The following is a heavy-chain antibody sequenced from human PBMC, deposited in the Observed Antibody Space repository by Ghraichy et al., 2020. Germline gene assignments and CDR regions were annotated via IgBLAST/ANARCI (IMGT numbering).Heavy chain of an antibody. J-gene: IGHJ4*02. CDR2: INHSGST. V-gene: IGHV4-34*01. CDR3: ARTFSGGSWIDY. Sequence: SETLSLTCAVYGGSFSGYYWSWIRQPPGKGLEWIGEINHSGSTNYNPSLKSRVTISVDTSKNQFSLKLSSVTAADTAVYYCARTFSGGSWIDYWGQGTLVTVSS. CDR1: GGSFSGYY. D-gene: IGHD2-15*01.